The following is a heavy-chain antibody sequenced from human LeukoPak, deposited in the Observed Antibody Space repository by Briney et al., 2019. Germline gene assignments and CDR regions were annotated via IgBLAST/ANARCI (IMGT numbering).Heavy chain of an antibody. V-gene: IGHV3-33*01. Sequence: PGRSLRLSCAASGFTFINYAMHWVRQAPGKGLEWVAVIWYDGGNRYYADSVKGRFTISRDTSENTLHLQMNSLRPDDTAVYYCARGGEAWDLLRHFDSWGQGTLVAVSS. J-gene: IGHJ4*02. CDR1: GFTFINYA. CDR2: IWYDGGNR. D-gene: IGHD1-26*01. CDR3: ARGGEAWDLLRHFDS.